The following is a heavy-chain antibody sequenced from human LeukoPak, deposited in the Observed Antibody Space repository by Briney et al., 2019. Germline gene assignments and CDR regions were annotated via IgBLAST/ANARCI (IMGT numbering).Heavy chain of an antibody. CDR3: ARDYAVDHAFDI. J-gene: IGHJ3*02. D-gene: IGHD3-16*01. Sequence: SETLSLTCTVSGGSISSHYWSWIRQPPGKGLEWIGYIYYSGSTNYNPSLKSRVTISVDTSKNQFSLKLGSVTAADTAVYYCARDYAVDHAFDIWGQGTMVTVSS. CDR1: GGSISSHY. CDR2: IYYSGST. V-gene: IGHV4-59*11.